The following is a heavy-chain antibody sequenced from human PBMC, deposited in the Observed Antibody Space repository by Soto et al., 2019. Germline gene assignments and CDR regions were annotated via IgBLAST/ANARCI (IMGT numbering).Heavy chain of an antibody. CDR3: ARGYFDWLLSMASYYFDY. J-gene: IGHJ4*02. CDR2: ISSSGSTI. CDR1: GFTFSSYE. V-gene: IGHV3-48*03. D-gene: IGHD3-9*01. Sequence: PGGSLRLSCAASGFTFSSYEMNWVRQAPGKGLEWVPYISSSGSTIYYADSVKGRFTISRDNAKNSLYLQMNSLRAEDTAVYYCARGYFDWLLSMASYYFDYWGQGTLVTVSS.